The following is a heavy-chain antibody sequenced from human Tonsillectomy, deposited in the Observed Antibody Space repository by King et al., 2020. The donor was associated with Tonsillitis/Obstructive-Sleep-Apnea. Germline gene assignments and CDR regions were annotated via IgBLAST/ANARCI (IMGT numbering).Heavy chain of an antibody. D-gene: IGHD2-2*02. CDR3: QSGYCSSTSCYTTCDY. V-gene: IGHV7-4-1*02. CDR2: INTNTGNP. CDR1: GYTFTSYA. J-gene: IGHJ4*02. Sequence: QLVQSGSELKKPGASVKVSCKASGYTFTSYAMNWVRQAPGQGLEWMGWINTNTGNPTYAQGLTGRFVFSLYTSVSPAYLQISRLKADYTAVYYCQSGYCSSTSCYTTCDYCGRGTLVTVSS.